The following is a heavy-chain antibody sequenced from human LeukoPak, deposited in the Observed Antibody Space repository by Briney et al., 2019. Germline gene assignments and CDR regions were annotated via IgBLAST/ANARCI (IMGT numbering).Heavy chain of an antibody. Sequence: GGSLRLSCAASGLTFSSYGMYWVRQAPGKGLEWVAFIRYDGSNKYYADSVKGRFTISRDNSKNTLYLQMNSLRAEDTAVYHCAKDHYYGSGNYPLDYWGQGTLVTVSS. D-gene: IGHD3-10*01. CDR1: GLTFSSYG. CDR2: IRYDGSNK. CDR3: AKDHYYGSGNYPLDY. J-gene: IGHJ4*02. V-gene: IGHV3-30*02.